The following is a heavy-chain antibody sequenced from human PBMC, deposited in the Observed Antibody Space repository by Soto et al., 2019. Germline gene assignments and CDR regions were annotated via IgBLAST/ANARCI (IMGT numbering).Heavy chain of an antibody. CDR1: GGSISSGGYY. CDR2: IYYSGST. V-gene: IGHV4-31*02. J-gene: IGHJ6*02. D-gene: IGHD3-10*01. CDR3: ARGGLWFGDSNYGMDV. Sequence: SETLSLTCTVSGGSISSGGYYWSWIRQHPGKGLEWIGYIYYSGSTYYNPSLKSRVTISVDTSKNQFSLKLSSVTAADTAVYYCARGGLWFGDSNYGMDVWGQGTTVTVS.